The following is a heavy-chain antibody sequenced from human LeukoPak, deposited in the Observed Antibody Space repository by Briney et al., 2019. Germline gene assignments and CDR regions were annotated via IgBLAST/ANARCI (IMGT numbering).Heavy chain of an antibody. CDR3: ASSTTVTTYAFDI. Sequence: SETLSLTCRVSGGSISSYYWSWIRQPPGKGLEWIGYIYYSGSSNYNPSLKSRVTISVDTSKNQFSLKLSSVTAADTAVYYCASSTTVTTYAFDIWGQGTMVTVSS. V-gene: IGHV4-59*01. D-gene: IGHD4-17*01. CDR1: GGSISSYY. J-gene: IGHJ3*02. CDR2: IYYSGSS.